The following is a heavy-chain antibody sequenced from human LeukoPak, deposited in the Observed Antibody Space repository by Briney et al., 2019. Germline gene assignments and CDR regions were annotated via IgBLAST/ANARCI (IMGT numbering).Heavy chain of an antibody. CDR3: ARNSRYSFDI. V-gene: IGHV3-7*02. Sequence: PGGSLRLSCAASGFTFSSYWMSWVRQAPGKGLEWVALIKSDASEKYYVDSVKGRFTISRDNAKNSLYLPMNSLRAEDTAVYYCARNSRYSFDIWGQGTMVTVSS. D-gene: IGHD4-11*01. CDR1: GFTFSSYW. CDR2: IKSDASEK. J-gene: IGHJ3*02.